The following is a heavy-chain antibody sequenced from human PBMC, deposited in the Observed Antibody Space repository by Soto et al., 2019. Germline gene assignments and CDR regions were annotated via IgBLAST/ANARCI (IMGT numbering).Heavy chain of an antibody. Sequence: GGSPRLSCAASGFTFSSYAMSWVRQAPGKGLEWVPAISGSGGSTYYADSVKGRFTISRDNSKNTLYLRMNSLRAEDTAVYYCAKDWRVGAAAGTVEIYYYGMDVWGQGTTVTVS. CDR1: GFTFSSYA. CDR2: ISGSGGST. J-gene: IGHJ6*02. CDR3: AKDWRVGAAAGTVEIYYYGMDV. D-gene: IGHD6-13*01. V-gene: IGHV3-23*01.